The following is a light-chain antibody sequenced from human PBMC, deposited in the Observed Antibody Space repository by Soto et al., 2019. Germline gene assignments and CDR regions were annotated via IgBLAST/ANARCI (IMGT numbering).Light chain of an antibody. CDR2: EVS. Sequence: QSALTQPASVSGSPGQSITISCTGTSSDVGSYNLVSWYQQHPGKAPKLMIYEVSKRPSGVSNRFSGSKSGNTASLTISGLQAEDEADYYCCSYAGSPRVFGTVTKLTVL. CDR1: SSDVGSYNL. J-gene: IGLJ1*01. V-gene: IGLV2-23*02. CDR3: CSYAGSPRV.